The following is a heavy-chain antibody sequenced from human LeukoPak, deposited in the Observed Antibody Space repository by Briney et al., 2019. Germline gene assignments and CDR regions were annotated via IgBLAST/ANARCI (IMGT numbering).Heavy chain of an antibody. J-gene: IGHJ5*02. CDR3: ARGQIVVVPGRFDP. D-gene: IGHD2-2*01. CDR2: INHSGST. CDR1: GGSVSSGSYY. Sequence: PSETLSLTCTVSGGSVSSGSYYWSWIRQPPGKGLEWIGEINHSGSTNYNPSLKSRVTISVDTSKNQFSLKLSSVTAADTAVYYCARGQIVVVPGRFDPWGQGTLVTVSS. V-gene: IGHV4-61*01.